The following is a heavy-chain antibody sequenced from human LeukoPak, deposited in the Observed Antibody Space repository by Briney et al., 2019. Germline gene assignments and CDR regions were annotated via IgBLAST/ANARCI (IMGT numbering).Heavy chain of an antibody. CDR3: ARGSGWYLKLTIDY. J-gene: IGHJ4*02. CDR2: IYYSGST. V-gene: IGHV4-61*01. D-gene: IGHD6-19*01. CDR1: GYSISSGYY. Sequence: PSETLSLNCTVSGYSISSGYYWSWIRQPPGKGLEWIGYIYYSGSTNYNPSLKSRVTISVDTSKNQFSLKLSSVTAADTAVYYCARGSGWYLKLTIDYWGQGTLVTVSS.